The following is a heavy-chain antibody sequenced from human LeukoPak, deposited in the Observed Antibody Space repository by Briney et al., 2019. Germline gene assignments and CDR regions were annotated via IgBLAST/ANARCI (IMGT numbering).Heavy chain of an antibody. CDR3: AKSVSGWYSFDY. J-gene: IGHJ4*02. D-gene: IGHD6-19*01. CDR1: GFTFSNYA. CDR2: ISGSCGTT. Sequence: GGSLRLSCAASGFTFSNYAMSWVRQAPGKGLEWVSLISGSCGTTYYADSVKGWFTISRDNSKSTLYLQKISLRAEDTAVYYCAKSVSGWYSFDYWGQGSLVTVSS. V-gene: IGHV3-23*01.